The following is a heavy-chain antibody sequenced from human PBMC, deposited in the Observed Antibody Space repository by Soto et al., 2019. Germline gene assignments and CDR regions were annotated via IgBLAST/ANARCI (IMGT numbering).Heavy chain of an antibody. J-gene: IGHJ4*02. CDR2: INSDGSST. CDR3: ARDRSLYDFWSGYYPLFDY. D-gene: IGHD3-3*01. Sequence: PGGSLRLSCAASGFTFSSYWMHWVRQAPGKGLVWVSRINSDGSSTSYADSVKGRFTISRDNAKNTLYLQMNSLRAEDTAVYYCARDRSLYDFWSGYYPLFDYWGQGTLVTVSS. V-gene: IGHV3-74*01. CDR1: GFTFSSYW.